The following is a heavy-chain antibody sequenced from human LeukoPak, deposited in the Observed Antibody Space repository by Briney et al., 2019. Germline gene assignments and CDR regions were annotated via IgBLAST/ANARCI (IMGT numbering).Heavy chain of an antibody. Sequence: QSGGSLRLSCAASGFTFDDHVMHWVRQVPGKGLEWVAGINWDSGIIGYGDAVRGRFIMSRDNAKNALYLQMNSLRIEDTALYYCAKDSRYYDNGYFQHWGQGTLVTVSS. V-gene: IGHV3-9*01. CDR1: GFTFDDHV. J-gene: IGHJ1*01. CDR3: AKDSRYYDNGYFQH. CDR2: INWDSGII. D-gene: IGHD3-22*01.